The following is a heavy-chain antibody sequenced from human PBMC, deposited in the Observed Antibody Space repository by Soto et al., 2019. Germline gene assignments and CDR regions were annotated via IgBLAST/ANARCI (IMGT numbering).Heavy chain of an antibody. CDR1: GFTFSSSW. CDR3: ARDTDYYGSGTYYYYGMDV. V-gene: IGHV3-33*08. J-gene: IGHJ6*02. D-gene: IGHD3-10*01. CDR2: IWYDGSNK. Sequence: GGSLRLSCAASGFTFSSSWMHWVRQAPGKGLEWVAVIWYDGSNKYYADSVKGRFTISRDNSKNTLYLQMNSLRAEDTAVYYCARDTDYYGSGTYYYYGMDVWGQGTTVTVSS.